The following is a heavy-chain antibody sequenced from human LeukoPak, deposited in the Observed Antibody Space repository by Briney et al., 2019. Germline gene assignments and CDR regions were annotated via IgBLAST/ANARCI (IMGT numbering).Heavy chain of an antibody. Sequence: PGGSLRLSCAASGFTFSDYYMSWIRQAPGKGLEWVSYISSSGSTIYYADSVKGRFTISRDYAKNPLYLQMNSLRAEDTAVYYCARDLVRYFDWYNWFDPWGQGTLVTVSS. D-gene: IGHD3-9*01. CDR2: ISSSGSTI. CDR1: GFTFSDYY. CDR3: ARDLVRYFDWYNWFDP. J-gene: IGHJ5*02. V-gene: IGHV3-11*01.